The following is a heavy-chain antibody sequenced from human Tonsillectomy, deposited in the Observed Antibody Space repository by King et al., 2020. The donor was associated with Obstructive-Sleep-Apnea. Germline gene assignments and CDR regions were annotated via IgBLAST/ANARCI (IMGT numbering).Heavy chain of an antibody. CDR2: LHPSGTTT. CDR1: GYGLINHY. Sequence: LQLVQSGAEVKKPGASVKVSCGASGYGLINHYMHWMRQAPGQGLEWMGALHPSGTTTTYAQKFQDRVTMTRDTSTSTIYMDLSSLTSEDTAVYYCAREMGAAGKNFDCWGQGTLVTVSS. D-gene: IGHD6-13*01. CDR3: AREMGAAGKNFDC. J-gene: IGHJ4*02. V-gene: IGHV1-46*01.